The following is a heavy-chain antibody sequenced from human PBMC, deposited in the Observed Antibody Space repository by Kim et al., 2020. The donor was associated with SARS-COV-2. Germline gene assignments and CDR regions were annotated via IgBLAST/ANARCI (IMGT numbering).Heavy chain of an antibody. D-gene: IGHD4-17*01. V-gene: IGHV4-39*01. Sequence: SETLSLTCSVSGGSISSSISYWGWIRQPPGKGLEWIGSLSYSGRSYYNPSLKSRVTISVDTSKNQFSLNLSSVTAAYTAVYYCAGLYAYNCLDRWGQGTLVTVSS. CDR3: AGLYAYNCLDR. CDR1: GGSISSSISY. CDR2: LSYSGRS. J-gene: IGHJ5*02.